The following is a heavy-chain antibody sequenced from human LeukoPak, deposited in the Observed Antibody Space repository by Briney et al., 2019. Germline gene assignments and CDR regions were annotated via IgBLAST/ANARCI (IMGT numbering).Heavy chain of an antibody. D-gene: IGHD1-14*01. Sequence: GGSLRLSCAASGFTFSSYSMNWVRQAPGKGLEWVSSISTSSEYIYYADSVKGRFTISRNNAKNSLYLQMNSLRADDTAVYYCAKEATTEYYFDYWGQGTLVTVSS. CDR2: ISTSSEYI. V-gene: IGHV3-21*01. CDR1: GFTFSSYS. CDR3: AKEATTEYYFDY. J-gene: IGHJ4*02.